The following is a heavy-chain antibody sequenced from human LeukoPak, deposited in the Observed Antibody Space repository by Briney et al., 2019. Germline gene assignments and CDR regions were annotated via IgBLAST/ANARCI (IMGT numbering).Heavy chain of an antibody. CDR1: GDSVSSNSAA. CDR3: ARQRDAYDFWSGYYPYYYGMDV. J-gene: IGHJ6*02. D-gene: IGHD3-3*01. V-gene: IGHV6-1*01. CDR2: TYYRSKWYN. Sequence: SQTLSLTCAISGDSVSSNSAAWNWIRQSPSRGLEWLGRTYYRSKWYNDYAVSVKSRITINPDTSKNQFSLKLSSVTAADTAVYYCARQRDAYDFWSGYYPYYYGMDVWGQRTTVTVSS.